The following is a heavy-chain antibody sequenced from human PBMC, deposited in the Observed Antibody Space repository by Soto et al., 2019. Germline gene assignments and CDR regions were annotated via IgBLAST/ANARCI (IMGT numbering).Heavy chain of an antibody. D-gene: IGHD2-15*01. Sequence: QVQLVESGGGLVKPGGSLRLSCVASGFTFSDHYMTWIRQAPGKGLEWLSYISTSSSYTNYADSVKGRFTISRDNAMNSLYLQMNSLRAEDTAVYYCATLRLTRYFDYWGQGTLVTVSS. CDR2: ISTSSSYT. CDR3: ATLRLTRYFDY. J-gene: IGHJ4*02. CDR1: GFTFSDHY. V-gene: IGHV3-11*05.